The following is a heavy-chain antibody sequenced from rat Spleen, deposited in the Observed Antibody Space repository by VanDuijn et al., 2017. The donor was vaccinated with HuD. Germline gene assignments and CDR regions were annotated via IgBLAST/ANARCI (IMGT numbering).Heavy chain of an antibody. CDR3: ARHGRIYYYDGSYFYFDY. D-gene: IGHD1-12*02. CDR2: ISSDGGRN. Sequence: EVRLVESGGGLVQPGRSLKLSCAASGFTFTNYDMAWVRQAPTKGLEWVTTISSDGGRNFYRDSVKGRFTISRDPAKNTLYLQMDSLRSEDTATYYCARHGRIYYYDGSYFYFDYWGQGVMVTVSS. CDR1: GFTFTNYD. V-gene: IGHV5-29*01. J-gene: IGHJ2*01.